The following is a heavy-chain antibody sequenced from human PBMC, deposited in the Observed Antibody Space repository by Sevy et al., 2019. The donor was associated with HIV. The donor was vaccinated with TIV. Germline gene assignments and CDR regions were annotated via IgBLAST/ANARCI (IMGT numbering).Heavy chain of an antibody. Sequence: SETLSLTCTVSGGSISSGGYYWSWIRQHPGKGLEWIGYIYYSGSTYYNPSLKSRVTISVDTSKNQFSLKRSSVTAADTAVYSCARSPVVIVVVPAAIGWFDPWGQGTLVTVSS. V-gene: IGHV4-31*03. CDR1: GGSISSGGYY. J-gene: IGHJ5*02. D-gene: IGHD2-2*03. CDR2: IYYSGST. CDR3: ARSPVVIVVVPAAIGWFDP.